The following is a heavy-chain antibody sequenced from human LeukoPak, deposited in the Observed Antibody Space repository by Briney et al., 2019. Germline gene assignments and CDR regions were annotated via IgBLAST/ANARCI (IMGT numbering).Heavy chain of an antibody. CDR3: ANFGY. D-gene: IGHD3-10*01. CDR1: GFTFDDYA. J-gene: IGHJ4*02. V-gene: IGHV3-9*01. Sequence: GRSLRLSCAASGFTFDDYAMHCVRQAPGKGLEWVSGISWNSGSIGYADSVKGRFTISRDNAKNSLYLQMNSLRAEDTALYYCANFGYWGQGTLVTVSS. CDR2: ISWNSGSI.